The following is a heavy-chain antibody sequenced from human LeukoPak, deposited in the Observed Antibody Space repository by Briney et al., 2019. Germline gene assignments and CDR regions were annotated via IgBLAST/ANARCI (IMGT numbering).Heavy chain of an antibody. CDR1: GFTFSSYA. CDR2: VSGSGGST. D-gene: IGHD3-22*01. Sequence: GGSLRLSCTASGFTFSSYAMNWVRQAPGKGLEWVSGVSGSGGSTYYLDSVKGRLTISRDNSKNTLYLQMNSLRAEDTAIYYCVLGTSGYYYTGFDFWGQGTRVTVSS. J-gene: IGHJ4*02. V-gene: IGHV3-23*01. CDR3: VLGTSGYYYTGFDF.